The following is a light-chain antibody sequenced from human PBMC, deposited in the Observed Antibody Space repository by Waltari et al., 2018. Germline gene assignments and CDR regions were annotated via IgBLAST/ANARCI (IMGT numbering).Light chain of an antibody. CDR2: DVS. CDR3: CSYAGSNTWV. V-gene: IGLV2-23*02. CDR1: RSDVGTYSL. Sequence: QSALTQPASVSGSPGQSIPISCTGTRSDVGTYSLFSWYQQHPGKAPKLMIYDVSNRPSGVSNRFSGSKSGNTASLTISGLQAEDEAEYYCCSYAGSNTWVFGGGTKLTVL. J-gene: IGLJ2*01.